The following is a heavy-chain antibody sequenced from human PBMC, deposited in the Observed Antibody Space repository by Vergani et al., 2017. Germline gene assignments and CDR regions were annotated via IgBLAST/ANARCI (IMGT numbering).Heavy chain of an antibody. V-gene: IGHV1-69*01. CDR2: IIPIFGTA. Sequence: QVQLVQSGAEVKKPGSSVKVSCKASGGTFSSYAISWVRQAPGQGLEWMGGIIPIFGTANYAQKFQGRVTITAAESTSTAYMELSSLRSEDTAVYYCAREPNRPMTTFYYYYMDVWGKGTTVTVSS. J-gene: IGHJ6*03. D-gene: IGHD4-11*01. CDR1: GGTFSSYA. CDR3: AREPNRPMTTFYYYYMDV.